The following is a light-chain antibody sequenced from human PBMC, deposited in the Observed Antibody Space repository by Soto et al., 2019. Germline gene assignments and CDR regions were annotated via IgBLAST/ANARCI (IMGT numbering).Light chain of an antibody. CDR1: SSDVGNYKY. Sequence: QSVLTQPASVSGSPGQSITISCTGTSSDVGNYKYVSWYQQHPGKAPKLIIYEVSNRPSGVSDRFSGSKSGNTASLTISGLQAEDETDYYCLSYTSSGTYVFGTGTKLTFL. J-gene: IGLJ1*01. CDR3: LSYTSSGTYV. CDR2: EVS. V-gene: IGLV2-14*01.